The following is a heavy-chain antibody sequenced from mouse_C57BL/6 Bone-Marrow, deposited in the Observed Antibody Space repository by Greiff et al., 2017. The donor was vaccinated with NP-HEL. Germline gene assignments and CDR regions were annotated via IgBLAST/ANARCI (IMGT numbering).Heavy chain of an antibody. Sequence: VQLQQSGAELVRPGTSVKMSCKASGYTFTNYWIGWAKQRPGHGLEWIGDIYPGGGYTNYNEKFKGKATLTADKSSSTAYMQFSSLPSEDSAIYYCARRYGSGQGAMDYWGQGTSVTVSS. CDR2: IYPGGGYT. CDR3: ARRYGSGQGAMDY. V-gene: IGHV1-63*01. CDR1: GYTFTNYW. D-gene: IGHD1-1*01. J-gene: IGHJ4*01.